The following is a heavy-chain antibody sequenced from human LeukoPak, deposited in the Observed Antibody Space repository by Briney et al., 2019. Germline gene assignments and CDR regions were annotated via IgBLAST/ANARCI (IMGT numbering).Heavy chain of an antibody. CDR1: GGSISSSSYY. V-gene: IGHV4-39*01. J-gene: IGHJ4*02. CDR3: ARGKDYDFWSGYYPTPFDY. Sequence: SETLSLTCTVSGGSISSSSYYWGWIRQPPGKGLEWIGSIYYSGSTYYNPSLKSRVTISVDTSKNQFSLKLSSVTAADTAVYYCARGKDYDFWSGYYPTPFDYWGQGTLVTVSS. CDR2: IYYSGST. D-gene: IGHD3-3*01.